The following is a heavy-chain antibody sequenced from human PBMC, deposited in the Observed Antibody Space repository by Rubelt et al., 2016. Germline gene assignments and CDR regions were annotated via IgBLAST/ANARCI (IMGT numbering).Heavy chain of an antibody. V-gene: IGHV3-30*04. CDR3: ARDRGYSFLAEYYFDY. Sequence: AMHWVRQAPGKGLEWVAVLSYDGSNKYYADSVKGRFTISRDNSKNTLYLQMNSLRAEDTAVYYCARDRGYSFLAEYYFDYWGQGTLVTVSS. CDR1: A. D-gene: IGHD5-18*01. CDR2: LSYDGSNK. J-gene: IGHJ4*02.